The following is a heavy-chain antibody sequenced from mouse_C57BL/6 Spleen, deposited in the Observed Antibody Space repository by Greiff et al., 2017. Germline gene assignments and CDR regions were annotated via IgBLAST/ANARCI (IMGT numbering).Heavy chain of an antibody. Sequence: EVQLQQSGAELVKPGASVKLSCTASGFNIKDYYMHWVKQRTEQGLEWIGRIDPEDGENKYAPKFQGKATITADTSSNTAYLQLSSLTSEDTAVYYCAPYYGSSYRYFDVWGTGTTVTVSS. CDR1: GFNIKDYY. J-gene: IGHJ1*03. CDR2: IDPEDGEN. V-gene: IGHV14-2*01. CDR3: APYYGSSYRYFDV. D-gene: IGHD1-1*01.